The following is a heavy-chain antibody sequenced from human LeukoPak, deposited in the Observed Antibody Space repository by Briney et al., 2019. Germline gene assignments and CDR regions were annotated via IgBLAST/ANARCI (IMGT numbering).Heavy chain of an antibody. Sequence: PGGSLRLSCAASGFTFSNAWMSWVRQAPGKGLEWVGRIKSKTDGGTTDYAAPVKGRFTISRDDSKNTLYLQMNSLKTEDTAVYYCTTSFAAGSSDAFDIWGQGTMVTVSS. CDR1: GFTFSNAW. CDR3: TTSFAAGSSDAFDI. J-gene: IGHJ3*02. D-gene: IGHD6-19*01. CDR2: IKSKTDGGTT. V-gene: IGHV3-15*01.